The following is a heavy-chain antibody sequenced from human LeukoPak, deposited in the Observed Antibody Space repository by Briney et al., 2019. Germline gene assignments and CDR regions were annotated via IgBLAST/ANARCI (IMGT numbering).Heavy chain of an antibody. CDR2: ISSSGSTI. J-gene: IGHJ4*02. D-gene: IGHD5-18*01. Sequence: PGGSLRLSCAASGFTFSSYEMHWVRQAPGKGLECISYISSSGSTIYYADSVKGRFTISRDNGKNSLYLQMNSLRAEDTAVYYCARVHYNTAMVDIDYWGQGTLVTVSS. CDR3: ARVHYNTAMVDIDY. CDR1: GFTFSSYE. V-gene: IGHV3-48*03.